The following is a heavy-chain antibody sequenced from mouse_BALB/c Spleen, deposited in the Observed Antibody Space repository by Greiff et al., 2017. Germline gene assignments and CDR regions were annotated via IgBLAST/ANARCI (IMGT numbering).Heavy chain of an antibody. CDR3: ARCPYYYGSSYAMDY. Sequence: EVQLVESGGGLVQPGGSRKLSCAASGFTFSSFGMHWVRQAPEKGLEWVAYISSGSSTIYYADTVKGRFTISRDNPKNTLFLQMTSLRSEDTAMYYCARCPYYYGSSYAMDYWGQGTSVTVSS. CDR1: GFTFSSFG. CDR2: ISSGSSTI. V-gene: IGHV5-17*02. J-gene: IGHJ4*01. D-gene: IGHD1-1*01.